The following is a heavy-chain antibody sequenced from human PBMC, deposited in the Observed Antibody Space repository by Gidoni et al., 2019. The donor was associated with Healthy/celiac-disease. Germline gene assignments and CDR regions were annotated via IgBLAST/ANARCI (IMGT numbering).Heavy chain of an antibody. CDR1: GYTFPGYY. Sequence: QVQLVQSGAEVTKPGASVKASCKASGYTFPGYYMHWVRQAPGQGLEWMGWINPNSGGTNYAQKFQGWGTMTRDTSISTAYMELSRLRSDDTAVYYCARGYYDSSGYSLGIDYWGQGTLVTVSS. CDR2: INPNSGGT. J-gene: IGHJ4*02. V-gene: IGHV1-2*04. D-gene: IGHD3-22*01. CDR3: ARGYYDSSGYSLGIDY.